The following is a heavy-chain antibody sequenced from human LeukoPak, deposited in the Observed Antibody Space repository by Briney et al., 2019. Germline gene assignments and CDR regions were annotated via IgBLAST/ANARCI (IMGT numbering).Heavy chain of an antibody. J-gene: IGHJ4*02. D-gene: IGHD6-13*01. V-gene: IGHV3-30*03. CDR1: GFIFRIYG. Sequence: QAGGSLRLSCAASGFIFRIYGMHWVRQAPGKGLEWVALISYEGDSTYYADSVKGRFTISRDKSKDMLYLQMNSLRVEDTAVYFCARARIAAPLLDYWGQGSLVTVSS. CDR2: ISYEGDST. CDR3: ARARIAAPLLDY.